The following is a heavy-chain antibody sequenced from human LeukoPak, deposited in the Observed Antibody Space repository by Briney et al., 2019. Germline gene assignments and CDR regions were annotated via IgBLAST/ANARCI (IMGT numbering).Heavy chain of an antibody. CDR3: ARDGGLDY. CDR1: GYTFTSYG. J-gene: IGHJ4*02. D-gene: IGHD3-16*01. CDR2: INPDSGST. V-gene: IGHV1-2*02. Sequence: ASVKVSCKASGYTFTSYGISWVRQAPGQGLEWMGWINPDSGSTNFAQKFQGRVTMTRDTSISTVFMELSSLRSDDTAVYYCARDGGLDYWGQGTLVTVSS.